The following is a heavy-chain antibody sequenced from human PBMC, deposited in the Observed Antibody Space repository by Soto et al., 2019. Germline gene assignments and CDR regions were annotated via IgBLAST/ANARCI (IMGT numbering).Heavy chain of an antibody. CDR3: TRPAIRGALLEN. J-gene: IGHJ4*02. D-gene: IGHD3-16*01. Sequence: VGSLRLSCAASGVAFNNYGMQWVRQAPGKGLEWVALIWHDGSNKGYADSVKGRFTISRDNSKNTLNLQMNSLRVEDTAVYYCTRPAIRGALLENWGQGTLVTVSS. V-gene: IGHV3-33*01. CDR1: GVAFNNYG. CDR2: IWHDGSNK.